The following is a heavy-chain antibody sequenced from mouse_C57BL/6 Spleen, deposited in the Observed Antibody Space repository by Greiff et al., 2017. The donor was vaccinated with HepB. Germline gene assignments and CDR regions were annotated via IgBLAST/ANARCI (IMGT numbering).Heavy chain of an antibody. CDR1: GYAFSSSW. CDR3: ARPYGSSSWFAY. V-gene: IGHV1-82*01. D-gene: IGHD1-1*01. CDR2: IYPGDGDT. Sequence: VQLQESGPELVKPGASVKISCKASGYAFSSSWMNWVKQRPGKGLEWIGRIYPGDGDTNYNGKFKGKATLTADKSSSTAYMQLSSLTSEDSAVYFWARPYGSSSWFAYWGQGTLVTVSA. J-gene: IGHJ3*01.